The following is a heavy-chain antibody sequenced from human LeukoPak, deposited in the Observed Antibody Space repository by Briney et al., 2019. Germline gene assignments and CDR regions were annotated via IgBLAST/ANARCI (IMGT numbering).Heavy chain of an antibody. J-gene: IGHJ5*02. CDR3: ARDGGVAPHNWFDP. CDR2: IYYSVNT. CDR1: SGSISSYY. D-gene: IGHD2-8*02. V-gene: IGHV4-59*12. Sequence: PSETLSLTCTVSSGSISSYYWSWIRQPPGKGLEWIGYIYYSVNTYYSPSLKSRVTISVDTSKNQFSLKLSSVTAADTAVYYCARDGGVAPHNWFDPWGQGTLVTVSS.